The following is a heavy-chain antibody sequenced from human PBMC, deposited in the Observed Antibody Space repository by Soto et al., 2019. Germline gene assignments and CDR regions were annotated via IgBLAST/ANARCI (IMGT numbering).Heavy chain of an antibody. CDR3: AKYLIAAVAGDYYYYSGMDV. V-gene: IGHV3-30*18. Sequence: GGSLRLSCAASGFTFSSYGMHWVRQAPGKGLEWVAVISYDGSNKYYADSVKGRFTISRDNSKNTLYLQMNSLRAEDTAVYYCAKYLIAAVAGDYYYYSGMDVWGQLTTVNVSS. CDR2: ISYDGSNK. CDR1: GFTFSSYG. D-gene: IGHD6-19*01. J-gene: IGHJ6*02.